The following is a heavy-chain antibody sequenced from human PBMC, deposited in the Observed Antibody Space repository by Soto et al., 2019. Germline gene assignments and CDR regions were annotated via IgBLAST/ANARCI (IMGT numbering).Heavy chain of an antibody. J-gene: IGHJ4*02. CDR3: ARVRRRQLSASEPPSSYYFDY. D-gene: IGHD6-6*01. Sequence: SETLSLTCTVSGGSISSYYWSWIRQPPGKGLEWIGYIYYSGTTYYNPSLKSRVTISVDTSKNQFSLKLSSVTAADTAVYYCARVRRRQLSASEPPSSYYFDYWGQGTLVTVSS. CDR1: GGSISSYY. V-gene: IGHV4-59*12. CDR2: IYYSGTT.